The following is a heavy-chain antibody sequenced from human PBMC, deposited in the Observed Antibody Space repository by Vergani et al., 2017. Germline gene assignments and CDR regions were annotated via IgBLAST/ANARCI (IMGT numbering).Heavy chain of an antibody. CDR2: VFWDDDK. D-gene: IGHD3-9*01. J-gene: IGHJ4*02. CDR3: ARGDYGILTGYRY. V-gene: IGHV2-5*02. Sequence: QITLKESGPTLVKPTQTLTLTCTFSGFSLTTRGVAVGWIRQPPGKALEWLAIVFWDDDKRYSPSLRNRVTITRDTSTSTVYMELSSLRSEDTAIYYCARGDYGILTGYRYWGQGTLVTVSA. CDR1: GFSLTTRGVA.